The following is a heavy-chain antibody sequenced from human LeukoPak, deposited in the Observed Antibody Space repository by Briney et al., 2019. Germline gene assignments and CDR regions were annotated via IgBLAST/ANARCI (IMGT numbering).Heavy chain of an antibody. J-gene: IGHJ6*03. CDR2: IYYSGTT. V-gene: IGHV4-59*12. D-gene: IGHD6-6*01. CDR1: GDSISSYY. CDR3: ARDFSSSSTVYYYYYMDV. Sequence: PSETLSLTCTVSGDSISSYYWSWIRQPPGKGLEWIGYIYYSGTTYYNPSLKSRVTISIDTSKNHFSLKLSSVTAADTAIYYCARDFSSSSTVYYYYYMDVWGKGTTVTVSS.